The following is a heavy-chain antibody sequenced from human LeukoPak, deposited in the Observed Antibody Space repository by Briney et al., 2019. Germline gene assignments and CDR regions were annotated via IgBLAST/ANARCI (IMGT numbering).Heavy chain of an antibody. D-gene: IGHD2-15*01. CDR1: GGTFISYA. J-gene: IGHJ4*02. Sequence: SVKVSCKASGGTFISYAISWVRQAPGQGLEWMGRIIPIFGTANYAQKFQGRVTITTDESTSTAYMELSSLRSEDTAVYYCARNEEWWSPFDYWGQGTLVTVSS. CDR2: IIPIFGTA. V-gene: IGHV1-69*05. CDR3: ARNEEWWSPFDY.